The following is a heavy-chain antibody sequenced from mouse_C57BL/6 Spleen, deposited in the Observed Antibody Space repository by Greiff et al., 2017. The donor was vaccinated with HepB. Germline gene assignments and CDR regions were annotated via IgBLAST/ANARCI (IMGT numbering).Heavy chain of an antibody. J-gene: IGHJ3*01. CDR1: GYSITSGYY. V-gene: IGHV3-6*01. CDR2: ISYDGSN. CDR3: ARETTVEGFAY. Sequence: EVQLQESGPGLVKPSQSLSLTCSVTGYSITSGYYWNWIRQFPGNKLEWMGYISYDGSNNYNPSLKNRISITRDTSKNQFFLKLNSVTTEDTATYYCARETTVEGFAYWGQGTLVTVSA. D-gene: IGHD1-1*01.